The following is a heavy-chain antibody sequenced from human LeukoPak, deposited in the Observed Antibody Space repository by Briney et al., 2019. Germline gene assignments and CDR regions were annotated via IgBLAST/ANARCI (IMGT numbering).Heavy chain of an antibody. CDR3: AKEGRKTGNTYGYEFDS. CDR1: GFPFSNFD. J-gene: IGHJ4*02. D-gene: IGHD5-18*01. V-gene: IGHV3-23*01. CDR2: IRNRGTST. Sequence: GGSLRLSCAASGFPFSNFDMIWVRQAPGKGLEWVSGIRNRGTSTYYADSVKGRFTISRDNSKNKLYLQMNSLRAEDTAVYYCAKEGRKTGNTYGYEFDSWGQGTLVTVSS.